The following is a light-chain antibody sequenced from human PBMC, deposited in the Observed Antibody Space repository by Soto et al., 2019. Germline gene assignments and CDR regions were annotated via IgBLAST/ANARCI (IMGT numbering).Light chain of an antibody. CDR1: QSISSY. Sequence: DIQMTQSPSSLSASVGDSVTITCRASQSISSYLNWYQQKPGKAPNLLIYAASSLQSGVPSRFSGSGSGTDFSLTISSLQPEDSATYYCQQSYSTPFTFGPGTKVEIK. CDR2: AAS. J-gene: IGKJ3*01. CDR3: QQSYSTPFT. V-gene: IGKV1-39*01.